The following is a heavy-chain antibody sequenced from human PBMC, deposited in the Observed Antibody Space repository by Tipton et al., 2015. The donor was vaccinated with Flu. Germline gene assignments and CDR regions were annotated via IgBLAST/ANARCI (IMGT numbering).Heavy chain of an antibody. CDR1: GFTVTTNH. J-gene: IGHJ3*02. CDR2: IYSGGST. CDR3: ARGYCSGGNCYNAFDI. Sequence: GSLRFSCAASGFTVTTNHMSWVRQAPGKGLEWVSLIYSGGSTYYADSVKGRFSISRDNSKNTLYLQMSSLSAEDTAVYYCARGYCSGGNCYNAFDIWGQGTMVTVSS. V-gene: IGHV3-53*01. D-gene: IGHD2-15*01.